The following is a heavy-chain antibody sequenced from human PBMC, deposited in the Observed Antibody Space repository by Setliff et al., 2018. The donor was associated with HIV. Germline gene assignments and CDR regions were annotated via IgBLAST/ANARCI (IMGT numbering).Heavy chain of an antibody. J-gene: IGHJ4*02. V-gene: IGHV4-4*07. Sequence: NLSETLSLTCTVSGDSISNYYWNWIRQPAGKGLEWIGRMGTSGGTIYNPSLKSRVTMSADRSKNQFSLKLSSMTAADTAVYYCARGDSNYFYYWGQGTLVTVSS. CDR2: MGTSGGT. D-gene: IGHD4-4*01. CDR1: GDSISNYY. CDR3: ARGDSNYFYY.